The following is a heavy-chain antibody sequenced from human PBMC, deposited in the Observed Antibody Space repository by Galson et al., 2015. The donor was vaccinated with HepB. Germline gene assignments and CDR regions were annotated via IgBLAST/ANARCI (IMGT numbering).Heavy chain of an antibody. J-gene: IGHJ4*02. CDR1: GFTFSSHG. Sequence: SLRLSCAASGFTFSSHGMHWVRQAPGKGLEWVAVISYDGSNKYYADSVKGRFTISRDNSKNTLYLQMNSLRAEDTAVYYCAKQRKWDLIAADLDCWGQGTLVTVSS. CDR3: AKQRKWDLIAADLDC. D-gene: IGHD1-26*01. CDR2: ISYDGSNK. V-gene: IGHV3-30*18.